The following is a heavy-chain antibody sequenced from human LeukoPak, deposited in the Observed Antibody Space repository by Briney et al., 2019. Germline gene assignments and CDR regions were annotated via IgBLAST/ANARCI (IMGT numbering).Heavy chain of an antibody. V-gene: IGHV1-2*04. Sequence: ASVKVSCKASGYTFTVYYLHWVRQAPGQGLEWMGWINPNSGGTNYAQKFQGWVTMTRDTSISTAYMELSSLRSEDTAVYYCAGEPRGYYDRTHAFDIWGQGTMVTVSS. D-gene: IGHD3-22*01. CDR3: AGEPRGYYDRTHAFDI. CDR2: INPNSGGT. CDR1: GYTFTVYY. J-gene: IGHJ3*02.